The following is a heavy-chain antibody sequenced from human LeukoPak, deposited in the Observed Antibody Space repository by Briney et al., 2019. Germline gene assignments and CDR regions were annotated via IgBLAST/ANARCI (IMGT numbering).Heavy chain of an antibody. V-gene: IGHV4-39*01. J-gene: IGHJ2*01. CDR2: FHKSGST. CDR3: ARLDRLGYYYDSSGYFGYFFDL. CDR1: GGSITSDSYC. D-gene: IGHD3-22*01. Sequence: SETLSLTCTVSGGSITSDSYCWGWTRQPPGKALEWIGNFHKSGSTYYNSSLKSRVTISVDTSKNQFSLKLSSVTAADTAVYYCARLDRLGYYYDSSGYFGYFFDLWGRGTLVTVSS.